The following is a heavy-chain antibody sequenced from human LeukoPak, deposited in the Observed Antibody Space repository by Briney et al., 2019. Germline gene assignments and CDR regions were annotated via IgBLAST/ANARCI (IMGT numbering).Heavy chain of an antibody. CDR3: AREWDSGVTFGGIIVSWFDP. CDR2: IYFDGGT. Sequence: PSETLSLTCTVPGGSISRNNYYWGWIRQAPGKGLEWIGSIYFDGGTYYNPSLKSRDTISVDTPKNQFSLKLTSVTAADTAVYYCAREWDSGVTFGGIIVSWFDPWGQGTQVTVSS. CDR1: GGSISRNNYY. D-gene: IGHD3-16*02. V-gene: IGHV4-39*07. J-gene: IGHJ5*02.